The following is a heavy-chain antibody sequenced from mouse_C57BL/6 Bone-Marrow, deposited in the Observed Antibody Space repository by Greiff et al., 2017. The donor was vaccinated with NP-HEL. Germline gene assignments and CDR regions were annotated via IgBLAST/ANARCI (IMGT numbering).Heavy chain of an antibody. V-gene: IGHV12-3*01. Sequence: VQLQESGPGLVKPSQSLFLTCSITGFPITSGYYWIWIRQSPGKPLEWMGYITHSGETFYNPSLQSPISITRETSKNQFFLQLNSVTTEDTAMYYCAGDTHYYGSPLFAYWGQGTLVTVSA. CDR2: ITHSGET. D-gene: IGHD1-1*01. CDR1: GFPITSGYY. CDR3: AGDTHYYGSPLFAY. J-gene: IGHJ3*01.